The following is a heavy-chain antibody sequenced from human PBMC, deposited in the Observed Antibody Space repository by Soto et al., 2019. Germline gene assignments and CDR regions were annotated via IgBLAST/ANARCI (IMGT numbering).Heavy chain of an antibody. CDR1: GFSLTTSSVG. CDR2: IYWNDDK. Sequence: QITLKESGPTLAKPTQTPTLTCTFSGFSLTTSSVGVGWIRQPPGKALEWLALIYWNDDKRYSPSLKCRLTTSKDTVKNQVFLTMTVMDAVETVSYYWADGGEDDSMDSWGQGTLVTVSS. J-gene: IGHJ4*02. V-gene: IGHV2-5*01. D-gene: IGHD3-10*01. CDR3: ADGGEDDSMDS.